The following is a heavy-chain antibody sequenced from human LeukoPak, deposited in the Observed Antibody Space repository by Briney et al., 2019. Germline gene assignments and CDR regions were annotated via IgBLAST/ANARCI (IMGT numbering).Heavy chain of an antibody. CDR1: GGSISSGGYY. Sequence: PSQTLSLTCTVSGGSISSGGYYWSWIRQPPGKGLEWIGYIYHSGSTYYNPSLKSRVTISVDRSKNQFSLKLSSVTAADTAVYYCARDSQTTVLTALSLWGQGTLVTVSS. J-gene: IGHJ4*02. D-gene: IGHD4-23*01. CDR2: IYHSGST. CDR3: ARDSQTTVLTALSL. V-gene: IGHV4-30-2*01.